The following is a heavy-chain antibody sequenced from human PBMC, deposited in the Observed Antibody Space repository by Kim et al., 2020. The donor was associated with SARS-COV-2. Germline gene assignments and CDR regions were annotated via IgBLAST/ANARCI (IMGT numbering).Heavy chain of an antibody. Sequence: GGSLRLSCAASGFTFSSYGMHWVRQAPGKRLEWVAIIWYDGSNKYYADSVKGRFTISRDNSKNTLYLQMNSLRAEDTAVYYCARDSTTATGFYNWFDPWGQGTLVTVSS. CDR3: ARDSTTATGFYNWFDP. CDR1: GFTFSSYG. CDR2: IWYDGSNK. D-gene: IGHD6-13*01. V-gene: IGHV3-33*01. J-gene: IGHJ5*02.